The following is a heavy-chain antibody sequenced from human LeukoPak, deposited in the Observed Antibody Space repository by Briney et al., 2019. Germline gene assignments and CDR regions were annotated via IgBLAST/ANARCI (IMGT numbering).Heavy chain of an antibody. CDR3: ANGYCSSTSCYAWRGDAFDI. D-gene: IGHD2-2*01. Sequence: EASVKVSCKASGYTFTSYDINWVRQATGQGLEWMGWMNPNSGNTGYAQKFQGRVTMTRNTSISTAYMELSSLRSEDTAVYYCANGYCSSTSCYAWRGDAFDIWGQGTMVTVSS. CDR1: GYTFTSYD. V-gene: IGHV1-8*01. J-gene: IGHJ3*02. CDR2: MNPNSGNT.